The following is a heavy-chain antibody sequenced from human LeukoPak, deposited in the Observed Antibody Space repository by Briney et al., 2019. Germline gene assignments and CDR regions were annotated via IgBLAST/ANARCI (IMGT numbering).Heavy chain of an antibody. CDR1: VYTLTELS. D-gene: IGHD3-10*01. J-gene: IGHJ4*02. CDR2: FDPEDGET. V-gene: IGHV1-24*01. Sequence: ASVNVSCKVSVYTLTELSMHWVRQAPGKGLKGMGGFDPEDGETIYAQKFQGRVTMTEDTSTDTAYMELSSLRSEDTAVYYCATGGYYGSGSYYLGYWGQGTLVTVSS. CDR3: ATGGYYGSGSYYLGY.